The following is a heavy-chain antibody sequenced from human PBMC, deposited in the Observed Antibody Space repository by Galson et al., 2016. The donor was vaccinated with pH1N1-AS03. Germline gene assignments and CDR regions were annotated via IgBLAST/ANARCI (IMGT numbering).Heavy chain of an antibody. Sequence: PALVKPTQTLTLTCTFSGFSLTTDDMCVSWLRQPPGKALEWLARIDWDDDKYYSASLKTRLTISKDKSKNQVVLTMTNVNPVDTAPYYCARTRTEYDGSIDWRQGTLVTVSS. J-gene: IGHJ4*02. CDR1: GFSLTTDDMC. D-gene: IGHD3-10*01. CDR2: IDWDDDK. V-gene: IGHV2-70*11. CDR3: ARTRTEYDGSID.